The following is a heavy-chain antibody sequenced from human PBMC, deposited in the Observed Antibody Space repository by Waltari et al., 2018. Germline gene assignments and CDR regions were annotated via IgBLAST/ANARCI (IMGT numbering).Heavy chain of an antibody. CDR2: ISSSGSTI. V-gene: IGHV3-48*03. J-gene: IGHJ4*02. Sequence: EVQLVESGGGLVQPGGSLRLSCAASGFTFSSYEMNWARQAPGKGVEWCSDISSSGSTIYYADSVKGRFTISRDNAKNSLYLQMNSLRAEDTAVYYCARVVSSGWLDYWGQGTLVTVSS. CDR3: ARVVSSGWLDY. D-gene: IGHD6-19*01. CDR1: GFTFSSYE.